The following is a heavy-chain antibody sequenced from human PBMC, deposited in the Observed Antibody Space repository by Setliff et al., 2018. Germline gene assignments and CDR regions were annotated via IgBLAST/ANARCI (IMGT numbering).Heavy chain of an antibody. CDR2: IYTSGST. CDR3: ARAGPYYDFWSGYYRTMDV. V-gene: IGHV4-61*09. D-gene: IGHD3-3*01. CDR1: GGSISSGIYY. Sequence: PSETLSLTCTVSGGSISSGIYYWSWIRLPAGKGLEWIGHIYTSGSTNYNPSLKSRVTISVDTSKNQFSLRLSSVTAADTAVYYCARAGPYYDFWSGYYRTMDVWGKGTTVTVSS. J-gene: IGHJ6*03.